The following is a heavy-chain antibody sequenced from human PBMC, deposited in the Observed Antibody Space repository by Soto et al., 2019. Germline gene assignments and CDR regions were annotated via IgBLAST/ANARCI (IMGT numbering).Heavy chain of an antibody. CDR3: ARISYYYASSGYYLVVPYYGMDV. Sequence: QVQLQESGPGLVKPSETLSLTCTVSGGSISSYYWSWIRQPPGKGLEWIGYIYYSGSTNYNPSLKRRVTISVDTSKNQFSLKLSSVTAADTAVYYCARISYYYASSGYYLVVPYYGMDVWGQGTTLTVSS. D-gene: IGHD3-22*01. J-gene: IGHJ6*02. V-gene: IGHV4-59*01. CDR1: GGSISSYY. CDR2: IYYSGST.